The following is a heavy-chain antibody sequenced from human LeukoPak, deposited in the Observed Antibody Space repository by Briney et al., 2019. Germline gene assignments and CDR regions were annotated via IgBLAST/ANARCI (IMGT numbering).Heavy chain of an antibody. J-gene: IGHJ4*02. Sequence: GASVKVSCKASGYTFTSYGISWVRQAPGQGLEWMGWISAYNGNTNDAQKLQGRVTMTTDTSTSTAYMELRSLRSDDTAVYYCARVEGLLWFGDEYYFDYWGQGTLVTVSS. CDR1: GYTFTSYG. V-gene: IGHV1-18*01. D-gene: IGHD3-10*01. CDR3: ARVEGLLWFGDEYYFDY. CDR2: ISAYNGNT.